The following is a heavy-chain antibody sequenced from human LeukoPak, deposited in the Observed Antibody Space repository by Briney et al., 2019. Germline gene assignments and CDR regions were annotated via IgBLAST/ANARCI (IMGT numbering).Heavy chain of an antibody. J-gene: IGHJ4*02. Sequence: GGSLRLSCAASGFTVSRHGMHWVRQAPGKGLEWMAFISYDGSKKYYADSVKGRFTISRDNSKTTLFLQMDSLRTEDTAVYYCARDWDVDTAMALLFDYWGQGTLVTVSS. CDR2: ISYDGSKK. CDR1: GFTVSRHG. D-gene: IGHD5-18*01. V-gene: IGHV3-30*03. CDR3: ARDWDVDTAMALLFDY.